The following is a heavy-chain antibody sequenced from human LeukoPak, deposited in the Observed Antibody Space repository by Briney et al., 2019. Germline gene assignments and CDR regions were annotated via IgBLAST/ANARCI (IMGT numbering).Heavy chain of an antibody. CDR3: AGAHYYDSSGYYSGDYYYYMDV. Sequence: PSETLSLTCTVSGGSISSSSYYWGWIRQPPGKGLEWIGEINHSGSTNYNPSLKSRVTISVDTSKNQFSLKLSSVTAADTAVYYCAGAHYYDSSGYYSGDYYYYMDVWGKGTTVTVSS. CDR2: INHSGST. V-gene: IGHV4-39*07. D-gene: IGHD3-22*01. J-gene: IGHJ6*03. CDR1: GGSISSSSYY.